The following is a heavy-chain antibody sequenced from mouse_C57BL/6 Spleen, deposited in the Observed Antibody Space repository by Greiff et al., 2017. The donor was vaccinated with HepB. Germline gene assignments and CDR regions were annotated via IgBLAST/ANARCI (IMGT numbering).Heavy chain of an antibody. V-gene: IGHV1-9*01. Sequence: VKLQESGAELMKPGASVKLSCKATGYTFTGYWIEWVKQRPGHGLEWIGEILPGSGSTNYNEKFKGKATFTADTSSNTAYMQLSSLTTEDSAIYYCARYHYYGSSYVWYFDVWGTGTTVTVSS. CDR2: ILPGSGST. J-gene: IGHJ1*03. CDR3: ARYHYYGSSYVWYFDV. CDR1: GYTFTGYW. D-gene: IGHD1-1*01.